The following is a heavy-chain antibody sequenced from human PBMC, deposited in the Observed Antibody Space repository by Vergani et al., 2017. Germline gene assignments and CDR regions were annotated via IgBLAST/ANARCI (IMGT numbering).Heavy chain of an antibody. CDR1: SFKLGDYG. J-gene: IGHJ5*01. D-gene: IGHD3-9*01. V-gene: IGHV3-23*04. CDR3: ARARCIETCYMSNWLDS. CDR2: ISARYPST. Sequence: VQLVESGGGVVQPGRSLRLSCTPSSFKLGDYGMHWVRQAPGKGLEWVSAISARYPSTYYADSVKGRFTISRDNAQNTLYLQMNSLRVEDTGVYYCARARCIETCYMSNWLDSWGQGTLVTVSS.